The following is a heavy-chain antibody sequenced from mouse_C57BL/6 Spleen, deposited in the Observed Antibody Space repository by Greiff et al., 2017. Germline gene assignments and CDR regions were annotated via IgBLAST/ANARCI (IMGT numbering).Heavy chain of an antibody. Sequence: QVQLQQSGAELVKPGASVKISCKASGYAFSSYWMNWVKQRPGKGLEWIGQIYPGDGDTNYNGKFKGKATLTADKTSSKAYRQLSSLTSEDSAVYFCARSCDGNYNYAMDYWGQGTSVTVSS. CDR2: IYPGDGDT. J-gene: IGHJ4*01. CDR1: GYAFSSYW. CDR3: ARSCDGNYNYAMDY. V-gene: IGHV1-80*01. D-gene: IGHD2-1*01.